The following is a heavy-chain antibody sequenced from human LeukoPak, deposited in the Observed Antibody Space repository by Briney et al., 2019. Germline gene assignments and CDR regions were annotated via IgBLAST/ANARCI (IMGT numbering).Heavy chain of an antibody. V-gene: IGHV3-23*01. CDR3: ATDSRYDSSGYYRINGAFDI. CDR1: GFTFGSYA. D-gene: IGHD3-22*01. CDR2: IIGSGGST. J-gene: IGHJ3*02. Sequence: GRSLRLSCAASGFTFGSYAISWVRQPPRKGLEWVSAIIGSGGSTNYADSVKGRFTISRDNSKHTPYLQMNSRRAEDTAVYYCATDSRYDSSGYYRINGAFDIWGQGTMVTVSS.